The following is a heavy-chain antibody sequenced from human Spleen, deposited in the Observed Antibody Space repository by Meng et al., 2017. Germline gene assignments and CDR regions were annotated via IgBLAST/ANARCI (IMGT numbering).Heavy chain of an antibody. Sequence: GESLKISCAASGFTFSSYAMTWVRQAPGKGLEWVSTISGSGSSTYYADSVKGRFTISRDNSKNTLYLQLNSLRAEDTAVYYCAKSGYEGYWGQGTLVTVSS. J-gene: IGHJ4*02. CDR2: ISGSGSST. D-gene: IGHD5-12*01. V-gene: IGHV3-23*01. CDR3: AKSGYEGY. CDR1: GFTFSSYA.